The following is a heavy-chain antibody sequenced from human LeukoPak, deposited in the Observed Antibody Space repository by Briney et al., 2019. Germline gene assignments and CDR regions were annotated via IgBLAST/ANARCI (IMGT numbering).Heavy chain of an antibody. V-gene: IGHV3-53*01. Sequence: PGGSLRLSCAASGFTVSSNYMSWVRQAPGKGLEWVSVLYSSGDTYYTDSVKGRFTISRDSSKNTLYLQMNSLRVDDTAIYYCARGVRDLFDYWGQGTLVTVSS. J-gene: IGHJ4*02. D-gene: IGHD3-10*01. CDR1: GFTVSSNY. CDR3: ARGVRDLFDY. CDR2: LYSSGDT.